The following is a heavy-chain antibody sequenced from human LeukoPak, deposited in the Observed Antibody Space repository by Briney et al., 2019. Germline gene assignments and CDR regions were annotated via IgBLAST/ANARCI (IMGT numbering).Heavy chain of an antibody. Sequence: GGSLRLSCAASGFTFSSYAMSWVRQAPGKGLEWVSAISGSGGSTYYADSVKGRFTISRDNSKSTLYLQMNSLRAEDTAVYYCAKELIILPTGTVAFDIWGQGTMVPVSS. CDR2: ISGSGGST. V-gene: IGHV3-23*01. CDR3: AKELIILPTGTVAFDI. CDR1: GFTFSSYA. J-gene: IGHJ3*02. D-gene: IGHD1-1*01.